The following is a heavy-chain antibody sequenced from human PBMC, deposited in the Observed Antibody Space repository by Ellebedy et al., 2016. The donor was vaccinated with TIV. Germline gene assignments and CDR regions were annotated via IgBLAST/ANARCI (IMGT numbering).Heavy chain of an antibody. CDR1: GDSISSSSYY. V-gene: IGHV4-39*01. D-gene: IGHD1-26*01. CDR2: IYYSGST. J-gene: IGHJ4*02. Sequence: MPSETLSLTCTVSGDSISSSSYYWGWIRQLPGKGLEWIGSIYYSGSTYYNPSLKSRVTISVDTSKNQFSLKLSSVTAADTAAYYCARPPIVGGTVAFDYWGQGILVTVS. CDR3: ARPPIVGGTVAFDY.